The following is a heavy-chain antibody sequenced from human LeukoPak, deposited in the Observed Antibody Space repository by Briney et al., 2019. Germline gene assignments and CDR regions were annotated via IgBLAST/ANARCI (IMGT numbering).Heavy chain of an antibody. CDR2: ISGTGGRT. J-gene: IGHJ4*02. D-gene: IGHD3-22*01. CDR3: AKDLRYDSSGYFDH. V-gene: IGHV3-23*01. CDR1: GVTFSSYA. Sequence: PGGSLRLSCAASGVTFSSYAMSWVRQAPGKGLEWVSGISGTGGRTYYADSVKGRFTISRANSKNTLYLQMSSLRAEDTAVYYCAKDLRYDSSGYFDHWGQGTRVTVSS.